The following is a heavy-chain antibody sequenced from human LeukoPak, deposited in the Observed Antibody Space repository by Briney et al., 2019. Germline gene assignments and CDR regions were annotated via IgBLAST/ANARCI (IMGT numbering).Heavy chain of an antibody. V-gene: IGHV4-61*02. D-gene: IGHD2-8*01. CDR1: GGSISSGSYY. J-gene: IGHJ2*01. CDR2: IYTSGST. Sequence: PSETLSLTCTVSGGSISSGSYYWSWIRQPAGKGLEWIGRIYTSGSTNYNPSLKSRVTISVDTSKNQFSLKLSSVTAADTAVYYCARLRGYCTNGVCYTVLTHYWYFDLWGRGTLVTVSS. CDR3: ARLRGYCTNGVCYTVLTHYWYFDL.